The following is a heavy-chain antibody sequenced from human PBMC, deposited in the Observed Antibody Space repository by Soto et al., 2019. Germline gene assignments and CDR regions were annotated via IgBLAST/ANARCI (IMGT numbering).Heavy chain of an antibody. CDR2: TYYRSKWYF. Sequence: SQTLSLTGVISGDSVSSNSAAWNWIRQSPSGGLEWLGRTYYRSKWYFEYAVTVQSRITINPDTSKNQFSLQLNSVTPDDTAIYFCERGQTPVGASYYFDFWGQGALVTVS. D-gene: IGHD1-26*01. V-gene: IGHV6-1*01. CDR3: ERGQTPVGASYYFDF. J-gene: IGHJ4*02. CDR1: GDSVSSNSAA.